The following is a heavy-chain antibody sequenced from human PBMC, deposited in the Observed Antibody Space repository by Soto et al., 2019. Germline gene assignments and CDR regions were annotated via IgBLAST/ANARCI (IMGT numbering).Heavy chain of an antibody. J-gene: IGHJ5*02. CDR3: ARERGDGYCSGGSCDWFDP. Sequence: QVQLQQSGPGLVKPSQTLSLTCAISGDSVSSNSAAWNCIRQSPSRGLEWLGRTYYRSKWYNDYAVSVKSRITINPDTSKNQFSLQLNSVTPEDTAVYYCARERGDGYCSGGSCDWFDPWGQGTLVTVSS. CDR2: TYYRSKWYN. V-gene: IGHV6-1*01. D-gene: IGHD2-15*01. CDR1: GDSVSSNSAA.